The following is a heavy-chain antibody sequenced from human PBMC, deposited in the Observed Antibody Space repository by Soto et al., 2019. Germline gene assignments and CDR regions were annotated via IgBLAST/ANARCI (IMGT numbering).Heavy chain of an antibody. D-gene: IGHD2-2*01. Sequence: QVQLVQSGAEVKKPGASVKVSCKASGYTFTSYGISWVRQAPGQGLEWMGWISAYNGNTNYAQKLQGRVTMTTETSTSTAYMELRSLRSDDTAVYYCARTPDPYCSSTSCYYYYYMDVWGKGTTVTVSS. CDR3: ARTPDPYCSSTSCYYYYYMDV. V-gene: IGHV1-18*01. CDR1: GYTFTSYG. CDR2: ISAYNGNT. J-gene: IGHJ6*03.